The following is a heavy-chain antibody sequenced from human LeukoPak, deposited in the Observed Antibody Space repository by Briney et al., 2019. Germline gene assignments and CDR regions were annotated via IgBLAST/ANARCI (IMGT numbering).Heavy chain of an antibody. CDR2: IFYSGST. V-gene: IGHV4-31*03. CDR3: ARSGYSNFDY. J-gene: IGHJ4*02. Sequence: SETLSLTCTVSGGSISSGGYYWSWIRQHPGKGLEWIGYIFYSGSTYYNPSLKSRVTISVDTSKSQFSLKLSSVTAADTAVYYCARSGYSNFDYWGQGTLVTVSS. D-gene: IGHD3-3*01. CDR1: GGSISSGGYY.